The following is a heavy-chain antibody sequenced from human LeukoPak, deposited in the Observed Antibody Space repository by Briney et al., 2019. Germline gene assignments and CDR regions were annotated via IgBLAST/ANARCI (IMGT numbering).Heavy chain of an antibody. CDR3: ARGSSSCFDY. V-gene: IGHV3-21*01. J-gene: IGHJ4*02. D-gene: IGHD2-2*01. Sequence: GGSLSLSCAASGFTFSSYSMSWVRQAPGKGLEWVSCISSSSRYIYYADSVQGRFTISRDTAKNSLYLQMNSLRAEDTAVYYCARGSSSCFDYWGQGTLVTVSS. CDR2: ISSSSRYI. CDR1: GFTFSSYS.